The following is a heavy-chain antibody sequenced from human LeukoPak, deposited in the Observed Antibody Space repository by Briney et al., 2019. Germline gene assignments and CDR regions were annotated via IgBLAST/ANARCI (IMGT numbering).Heavy chain of an antibody. CDR2: ISGSGGRT. Sequence: PGGSLRLSCAASGFTYSSYAMSWVRQAPGKGLEWVSAISGSGGRTYYADSVKGRFTISRDNSKNTLYLQMNSLRAEDTAVYYCAKEIRGYDILTGYYYYYGMDVWGQGTTVTVSS. D-gene: IGHD3-9*01. V-gene: IGHV3-23*01. CDR1: GFTYSSYA. CDR3: AKEIRGYDILTGYYYYYGMDV. J-gene: IGHJ6*02.